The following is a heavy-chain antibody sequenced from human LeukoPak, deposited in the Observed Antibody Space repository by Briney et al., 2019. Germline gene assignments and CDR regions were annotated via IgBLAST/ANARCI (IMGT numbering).Heavy chain of an antibody. J-gene: IGHJ3*02. CDR1: GGSFSGYY. D-gene: IGHD3-10*01. CDR2: INHSGST. V-gene: IGHV4-34*01. Sequence: SETLSLTCAVYGGSFSGYYWSWIRQPPGKGLEWIGEINHSGSTNYNPSLKSRVTISVDTSKNQFSLKLSSVSAADTAVYYCARSYVSGSYYNFKLLSDAFDIWGQGTMVTVSS. CDR3: ARSYVSGSYYNFKLLSDAFDI.